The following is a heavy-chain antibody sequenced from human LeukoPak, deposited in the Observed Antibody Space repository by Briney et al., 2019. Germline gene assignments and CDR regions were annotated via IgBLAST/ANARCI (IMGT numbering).Heavy chain of an antibody. Sequence: GGSLRLCCAASGFTFSSYGMHWVRQAPGKGLGWVAVIWYDGSNKYYADSVKRRFTISRDNSKNTLYLQMNSLRAEDTAVYYCAWLPESIWGQGTLVTVSS. J-gene: IGHJ4*02. CDR3: AWLPESI. CDR2: IWYDGSNK. V-gene: IGHV3-33*01. CDR1: GFTFSSYG. D-gene: IGHD5-18*01.